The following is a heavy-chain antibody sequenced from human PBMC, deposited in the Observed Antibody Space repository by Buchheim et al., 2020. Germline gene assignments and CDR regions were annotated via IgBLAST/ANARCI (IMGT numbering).Heavy chain of an antibody. D-gene: IGHD5-24*01. CDR2: ISGSGGST. CDR1: GFTFSSYA. V-gene: IGHV3-23*01. CDR3: ASADLEMATIRINPFFDY. J-gene: IGHJ4*02. Sequence: EVQLLESGGGLVQPGGSLRLSCAASGFTFSSYAMSWVRQAPGKGLEWVSAISGSGGSTYYADSVKGRFTISRDNSKNTLYLQMNSLRAEDTAVYYCASADLEMATIRINPFFDYWGQGTL.